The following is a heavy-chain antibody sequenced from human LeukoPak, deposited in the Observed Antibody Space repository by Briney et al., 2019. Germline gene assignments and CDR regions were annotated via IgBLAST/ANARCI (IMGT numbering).Heavy chain of an antibody. CDR1: GFSVSSNY. V-gene: IGHV3-53*01. D-gene: IGHD3-3*01. Sequence: GGSLRLSCAASGFSVSSNYMSWVRQAPGKGLVWVSIIYSSGSIYYADSVKGRFTISRDNSKNMVYLQMNSLRVEDTAVYYCARGQTSLEWFDPWGQGTLVTVSS. J-gene: IGHJ5*02. CDR3: ARGQTSLEWFDP. CDR2: IYSSGSI.